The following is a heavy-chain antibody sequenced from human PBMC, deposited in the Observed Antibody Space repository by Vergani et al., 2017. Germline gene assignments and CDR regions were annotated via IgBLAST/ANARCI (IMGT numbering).Heavy chain of an antibody. CDR1: GFTFSDYY. D-gene: IGHD6-13*01. V-gene: IGHV3-11*01. CDR2: ISSSGSTI. Sequence: QVQLVESGGGLVKPGGSLRLSCAASGFTFSDYYMSWIRQAPGKGLEWVSYISSSGSTIYYADSVKGRITISRDNAKNSLYLQMNSLRAEDTAVYYCAIDVMEQQLMIYYYYMDVWAKGPRSPSP. CDR3: AIDVMEQQLMIYYYYMDV. J-gene: IGHJ6*03.